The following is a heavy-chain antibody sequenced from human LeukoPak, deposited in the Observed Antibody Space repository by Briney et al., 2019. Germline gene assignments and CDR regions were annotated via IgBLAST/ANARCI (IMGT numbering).Heavy chain of an antibody. D-gene: IGHD6-13*01. CDR2: INHSGST. CDR1: GGSFRGYY. J-gene: IGHJ2*01. CDR3: ARRMGNLTKRIAAALRDWYFGL. V-gene: IGHV4-34*01. Sequence: SETLSLTYAVYGGSFRGYYWSWIRQPPGKGLEWIGEINHSGSTNYNPSLKSRVTISVDTSKNQFSLKLSSVTAADTAVYYCARRMGNLTKRIAAALRDWYFGLWGRGTLVTVSS.